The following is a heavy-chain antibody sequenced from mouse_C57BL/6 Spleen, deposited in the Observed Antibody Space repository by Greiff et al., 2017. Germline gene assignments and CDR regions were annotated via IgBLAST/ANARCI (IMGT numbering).Heavy chain of an antibody. CDR2: IDPANGYT. V-gene: IGHV14-3*01. D-gene: IGHD2-1*01. Sequence: VQLQQSVAELVRPGASVKLSCTASGFNFKNSYMHWVKQRPEQGLEWIGRIDPANGYTNYDPKFQGKATITADTSSNTAYLQLSSLTSEDTAFYSCARYGSYFYVGVWGTGTTVTVAS. J-gene: IGHJ1*03. CDR1: GFNFKNSY. CDR3: ARYGSYFYVGV.